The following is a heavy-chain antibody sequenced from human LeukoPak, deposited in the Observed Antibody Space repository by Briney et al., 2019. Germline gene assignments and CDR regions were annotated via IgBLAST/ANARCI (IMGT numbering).Heavy chain of an antibody. CDR3: ARAYYYCMDV. J-gene: IGHJ6*02. V-gene: IGHV3-74*01. CDR2: INTDGSST. Sequence: GGSLRLSCAASGFTFSNYWMHWVRQAPGKGLVWVSRINTDGSSTTYADSVKGRFTTSRDNAKNTLYLQMNSLRAEDTAVYYCARAYYYCMDVWGQGTTVTGSS. CDR1: GFTFSNYW.